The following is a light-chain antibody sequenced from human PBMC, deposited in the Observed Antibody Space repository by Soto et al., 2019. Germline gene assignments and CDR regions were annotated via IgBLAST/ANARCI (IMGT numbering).Light chain of an antibody. V-gene: IGLV1-47*01. CDR2: RNN. CDR3: AAWDDSLSGWV. CDR1: GSNIGTTT. J-gene: IGLJ3*02. Sequence: QAVVTQPPSASGTPGQRVTISCSGSGSNIGTTTVNWYQHLPGTAPKLLIYRNNQRPSGVPDRFSGSKSGTSASLAISGLRSEDEADYYCAAWDDSLSGWVFGGGTKLTVL.